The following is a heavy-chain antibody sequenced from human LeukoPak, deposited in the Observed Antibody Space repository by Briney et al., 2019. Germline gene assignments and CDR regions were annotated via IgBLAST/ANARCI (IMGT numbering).Heavy chain of an antibody. D-gene: IGHD1-26*01. Sequence: GGSLRLSCVASGFTFSDYAMNWVRQAPGKGLEWVSTFKTNSGQVYYAESVRGRFTISRVNSKNTVYLEMSSLRAEDTAVYYCAKGGKWDVTPFDYWARELWSPSPQ. J-gene: IGHJ4*02. V-gene: IGHV3-23*01. CDR3: AKGGKWDVTPFDY. CDR1: GFTFSDYA. CDR2: FKTNSGQV.